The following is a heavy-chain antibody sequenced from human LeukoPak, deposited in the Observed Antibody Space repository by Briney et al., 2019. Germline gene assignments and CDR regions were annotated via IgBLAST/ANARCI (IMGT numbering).Heavy chain of an antibody. V-gene: IGHV4-39*01. CDR1: GGSISISSYY. CDR2: IYYSGST. Sequence: PSETLSLTCTVSGGSISISSYYWGWIRQPPGKGLEWIGSIYYSGSTYYNPSLKSRVTISVDTSKNQFSLKLSSVTAADTAVYYCARPINDSSGYYFLAPGGAFDIWGQGTMVTVSS. D-gene: IGHD3-22*01. CDR3: ARPINDSSGYYFLAPGGAFDI. J-gene: IGHJ3*02.